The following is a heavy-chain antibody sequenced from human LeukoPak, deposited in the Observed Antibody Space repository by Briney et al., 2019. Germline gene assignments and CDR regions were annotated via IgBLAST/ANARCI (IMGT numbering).Heavy chain of an antibody. Sequence: SHTLPLTCTVSGGSISSGDYYWRWIRQPPGKGLEWIGYIYYSGSTYYNPSLKSRVTISVDRSKNQFSLKLSSVTAADTAVYYCASMVRGVHDYYYGMDVWGKGTTVTASS. CDR1: GGSISSGDYY. D-gene: IGHD3-10*01. CDR3: ASMVRGVHDYYYGMDV. V-gene: IGHV4-30-4*01. J-gene: IGHJ6*04. CDR2: IYYSGST.